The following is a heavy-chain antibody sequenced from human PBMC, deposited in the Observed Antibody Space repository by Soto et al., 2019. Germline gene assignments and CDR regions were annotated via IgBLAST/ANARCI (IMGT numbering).Heavy chain of an antibody. J-gene: IGHJ4*02. CDR2: IYSGGST. Sequence: EVQLVESGGGLVQPGGSLRLSCAASGFTVSSNYMSWVRQAPGKGLEWVSVIYSGGSTYYADSVKGRFTISRDNSKNTLYLQMNSMRAADTAVYYCARANYYDTRGQGTLVTVSS. CDR1: GFTVSSNY. V-gene: IGHV3-66*01. CDR3: ARANYYDT. D-gene: IGHD3-22*01.